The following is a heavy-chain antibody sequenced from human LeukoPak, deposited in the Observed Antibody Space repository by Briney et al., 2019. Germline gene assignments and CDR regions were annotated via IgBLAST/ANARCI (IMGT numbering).Heavy chain of an antibody. CDR1: GGSISSGSYY. D-gene: IGHD2-2*01. Sequence: PSETLSLTCTVSGGSISSGSYYWSWIRQPAGKGLEWIGRIYTSGSTNYNPSLKSRVTISVDTSKNQFSLKLSSETAADTAVYYCARSRYQLLPGYNWFDPWGQGTLVTVSS. CDR2: IYTSGST. J-gene: IGHJ5*02. CDR3: ARSRYQLLPGYNWFDP. V-gene: IGHV4-61*02.